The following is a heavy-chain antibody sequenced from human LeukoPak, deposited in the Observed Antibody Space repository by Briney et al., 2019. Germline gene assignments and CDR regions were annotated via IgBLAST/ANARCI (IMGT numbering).Heavy chain of an antibody. V-gene: IGHV3-21*04. CDR1: GFTFSSYS. CDR2: ISSSSSYI. CDR3: AKVISYGDYVGAFDI. Sequence: GGSLRLSCAASGFTFSSYSMNWVRQAPGKGLEWVSSISSSSSYIYYADSVKGRFTISRDNAKNSLYVQMNSLRAEDTALYYCAKVISYGDYVGAFDIWGQGTMVTVSS. D-gene: IGHD4-17*01. J-gene: IGHJ3*02.